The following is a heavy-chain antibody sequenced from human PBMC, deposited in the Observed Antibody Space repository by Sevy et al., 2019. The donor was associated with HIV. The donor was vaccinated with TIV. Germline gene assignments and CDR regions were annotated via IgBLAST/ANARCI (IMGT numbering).Heavy chain of an antibody. J-gene: IGHJ4*02. CDR2: ISAYIGNT. CDR1: GYTFTSYG. D-gene: IGHD3-22*01. CDR3: ARHLGGYYDSSGYDPIDY. Sequence: ASVKVSCKASGYTFTSYGISWVRQAPGQGLEWMGWISAYIGNTYYAQKLQGRVTMTTDTSTSTAYMELRSLRSDDTAVYYCARHLGGYYDSSGYDPIDYWGQGTLVTVSS. V-gene: IGHV1-18*01.